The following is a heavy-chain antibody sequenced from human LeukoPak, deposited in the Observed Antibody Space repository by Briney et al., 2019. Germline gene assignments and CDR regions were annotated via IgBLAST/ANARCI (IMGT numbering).Heavy chain of an antibody. CDR3: ARDVDIVATTERGGFDY. Sequence: SGTLSLTCAVSGGSISSSNWWSWVRQPPGKGLEWIGEIYHSGSTNYNPSLKSRVTMSVDKSKNQFSLKLSSVTAADTAVYYCARDVDIVATTERGGFDYWGQGTLVTVSS. CDR1: GGSISSSNW. V-gene: IGHV4-4*02. CDR2: IYHSGST. J-gene: IGHJ4*02. D-gene: IGHD5-12*01.